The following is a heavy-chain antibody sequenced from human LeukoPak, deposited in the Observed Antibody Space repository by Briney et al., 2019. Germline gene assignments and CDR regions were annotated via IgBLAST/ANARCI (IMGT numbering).Heavy chain of an antibody. D-gene: IGHD5-18*01. CDR2: IDAVGSYT. CDR1: GFTFSSYW. J-gene: IGHJ4*02. Sequence: GGSLRLSCAASGFTFSSYWMHWVRQAPGKGLVWVSRIDAVGSYTSYADSVKGRFTISRDNAKNTLYLQMNSLRAEDTAVYYCASGYTYGYLIYWGQGTLVTVSS. CDR3: ASGYTYGYLIY. V-gene: IGHV3-74*01.